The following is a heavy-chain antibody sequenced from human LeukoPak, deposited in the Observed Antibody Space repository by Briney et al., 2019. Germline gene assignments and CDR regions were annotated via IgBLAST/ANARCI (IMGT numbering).Heavy chain of an antibody. D-gene: IGHD1-26*01. CDR3: ARDTSGSYYGPDY. CDR2: MNPNTGNT. J-gene: IGHJ4*02. CDR1: GYTFTSYD. V-gene: IGHV1-8*01. Sequence: ASVKVSCKASGYTFTSYDINWVRQATGQGLEWMGWMNPNTGNTGYAQEFQGRVTMTRDTSISTAYMELSRLRSDDTAVYYCARDTSGSYYGPDYWGQGTLVTVSS.